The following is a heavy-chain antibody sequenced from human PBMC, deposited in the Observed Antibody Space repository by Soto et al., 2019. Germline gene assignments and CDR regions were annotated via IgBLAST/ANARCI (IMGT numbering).Heavy chain of an antibody. V-gene: IGHV3-30*03. CDR1: GCTLSSYV. CDR3: ATSFDCANTHCYRPFDY. Sequence: QVQLVESGGGVVQPGKSLRLSCAASGCTLSSYVMHWVRQAPGKGLEWVAVISYDGSSEDYADPVKGRITISRDNSKNTLHLQMNSLRAEDTAVYYCATSFDCANTHCYRPFDYWGQGTLVTVSS. J-gene: IGHJ4*02. CDR2: ISYDGSSE. D-gene: IGHD2-2*01.